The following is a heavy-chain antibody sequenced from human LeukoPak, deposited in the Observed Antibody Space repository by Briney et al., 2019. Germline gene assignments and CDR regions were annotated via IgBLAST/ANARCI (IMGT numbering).Heavy chain of an antibody. CDR1: GGSISSYY. Sequence: SETLSLTCTVSGGSISSYYWSWIRQPPGKGLEWIGEINHSGSTNYNPSLKSRVTISVDTSKNQFSLKLSSVTAADTAVYYCARGSSNWRSGWYPINDYWGQGTLVTVSS. D-gene: IGHD6-19*01. V-gene: IGHV4-34*01. CDR3: ARGSSNWRSGWYPINDY. J-gene: IGHJ4*02. CDR2: INHSGST.